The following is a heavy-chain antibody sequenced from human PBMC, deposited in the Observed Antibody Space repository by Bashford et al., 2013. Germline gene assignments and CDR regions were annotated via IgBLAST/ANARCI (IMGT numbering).Heavy chain of an antibody. CDR3: ARRPRSMIVVVITPAWFRP. CDR1: GYTFTSYD. D-gene: IGHD3-22*01. CDR2: INPNSGGT. Sequence: ASVKVSCKASGYTFTSYDINWVRQATGQGLEWMGWINPNSGGTNYAQKFQGRVTMTRDTSISTAYMELSRLRSDDTAVYYCARRPRSMIVVVITPAWFRPWGQGTLVTVSS. V-gene: IGHV1-2*02. J-gene: IGHJ5*02.